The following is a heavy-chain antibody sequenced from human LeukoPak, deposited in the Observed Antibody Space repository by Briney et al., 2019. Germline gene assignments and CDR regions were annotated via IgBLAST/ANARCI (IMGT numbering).Heavy chain of an antibody. D-gene: IGHD3-22*01. J-gene: IGHJ4*02. V-gene: IGHV3-9*01. CDR1: GFTFDDYA. CDR2: LSWNGASS. CDR3: AKAGTYYRDGSGNGYYNYFEN. Sequence: GGPLRLSCAASGFTFDDYAMHCVRQTPGKGLEWVSGLSWNGASSDYSDSVKGRFTISRDNAKNSLHLQMNSLRAEDTALYFCAKAGTYYRDGSGNGYYNYFENWGQGTPVTVSS.